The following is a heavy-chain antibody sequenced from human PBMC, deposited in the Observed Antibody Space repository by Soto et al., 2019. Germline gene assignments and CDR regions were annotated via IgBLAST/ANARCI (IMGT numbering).Heavy chain of an antibody. CDR1: GGSFSGYY. CDR2: INHIGST. V-gene: IGHV4-34*01. J-gene: IGHJ4*02. Sequence: SETLSLTCAVYGGSFSGYYWSWIRQPPGKGLEWIGEINHIGSTNYNPSLKSRVTISVDTSKNQFSLKLSSVTAADTAVYYCASQLELLMVYDYWGQGTLVTVSS. CDR3: ASQLELLMVYDY. D-gene: IGHD1-7*01.